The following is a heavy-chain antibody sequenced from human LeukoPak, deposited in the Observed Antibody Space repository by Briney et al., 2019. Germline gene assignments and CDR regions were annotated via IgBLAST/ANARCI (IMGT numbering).Heavy chain of an antibody. CDR3: ARDDSGSYYFDY. D-gene: IGHD1-26*01. V-gene: IGHV1-2*02. Sequence: ASVKVSCKASGYTFTGYYMHWVRPAPGQGLEWMGWINPNSGGTNYAQKFQGRVTMTRDTSISTAYMELSRLRSDDTAVYYCARDDSGSYYFDYWGQGTLVTVSS. CDR1: GYTFTGYY. CDR2: INPNSGGT. J-gene: IGHJ4*02.